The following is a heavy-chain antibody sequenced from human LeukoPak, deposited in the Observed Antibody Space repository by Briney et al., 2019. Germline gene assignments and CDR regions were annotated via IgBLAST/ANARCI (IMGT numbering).Heavy chain of an antibody. J-gene: IGHJ4*02. Sequence: GGSLRLSCAASGFTFSSYAMSWVRQAPGEGLEWVSAISGSGGSTYYADSVKARFTISRDNSKNTLYLQMNNLRAEDTAIYYCAKDQLERRAYYFDYWGQGTLVTVSS. CDR3: AKDQLERRAYYFDY. D-gene: IGHD1-1*01. V-gene: IGHV3-23*01. CDR2: ISGSGGST. CDR1: GFTFSSYA.